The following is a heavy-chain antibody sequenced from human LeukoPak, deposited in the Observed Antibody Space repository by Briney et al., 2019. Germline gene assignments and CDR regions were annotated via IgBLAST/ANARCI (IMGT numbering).Heavy chain of an antibody. CDR1: GYTFTGYY. CDR3: ARGGFFDWSYYCDY. CDR2: INPDSGGT. D-gene: IGHD3-9*01. Sequence: GASVKVSCKASGYTFTGYYIHWVRQAPGQGLEYMGWINPDSGGTNFAQKFQGRVTMARDTSISTAYMEMSRLRSDDTALYYCARGGFFDWSYYCDYWGQGTLVTVSS. V-gene: IGHV1-2*02. J-gene: IGHJ4*02.